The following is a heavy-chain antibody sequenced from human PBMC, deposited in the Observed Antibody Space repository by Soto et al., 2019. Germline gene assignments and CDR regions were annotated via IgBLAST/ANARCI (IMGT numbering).Heavy chain of an antibody. D-gene: IGHD3-10*01. J-gene: IGHJ4*02. CDR3: ARDWDYYGSGSSGDY. Sequence: QVQLVESGGGVVQPGRSLRLSCAASGFTFSSYGMHWVRQAPGKGLEWVAVIWYDGSNKYYADSVKGRFTISRDNSKNTLYLQMNSLRAEDTAVYYCARDWDYYGSGSSGDYWGQGTLVTVSS. CDR2: IWYDGSNK. V-gene: IGHV3-33*01. CDR1: GFTFSSYG.